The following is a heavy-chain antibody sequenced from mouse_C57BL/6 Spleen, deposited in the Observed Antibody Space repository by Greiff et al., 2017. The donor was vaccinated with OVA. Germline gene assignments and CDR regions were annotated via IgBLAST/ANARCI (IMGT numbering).Heavy chain of an antibody. CDR2: IYWDDDK. D-gene: IGHD1-1*01. Sequence: QVTLKESGPGILQSSQTLSLTCSFSGFSLSTSGMGVSWIRQPSGKGLEWLAHIYWDDDKRYNPSLKSRLTISKDTSRNQVFLKITSVDTADTATYYCAAQFITTVVAPFGYAMDYWGQGTSVTVSS. V-gene: IGHV8-12*01. CDR3: AAQFITTVVAPFGYAMDY. J-gene: IGHJ4*01. CDR1: GFSLSTSGMG.